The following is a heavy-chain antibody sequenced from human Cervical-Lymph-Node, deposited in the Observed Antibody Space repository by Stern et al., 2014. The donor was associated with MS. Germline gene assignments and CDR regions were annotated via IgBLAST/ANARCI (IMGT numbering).Heavy chain of an antibody. CDR3: ARLASGLDY. CDR2: IDYTGSA. Sequence: QVQLQESGPGLVKPSQTLSLTCTVSGGSIRIDDYYWSWVRQFPGKGLQWIGYIDYTGSAYYSPSLESLVSMSVETSKNQFSLNLTSVTAADTAVYYCARLASGLDYWGQGTLVTVSS. V-gene: IGHV4-31*01. J-gene: IGHJ4*02. D-gene: IGHD3-3*01. CDR1: GGSIRIDDYY.